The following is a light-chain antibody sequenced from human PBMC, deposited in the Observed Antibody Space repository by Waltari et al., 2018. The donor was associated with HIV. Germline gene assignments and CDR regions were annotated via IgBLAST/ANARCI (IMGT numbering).Light chain of an antibody. V-gene: IGLV3-21*02. Sequence: SYVLTQPPSVSVAPGQTARITCGGNKIGSKSVHWYQQKAGQAPVLVVYNGSDRPSGIPERFSGSRSGNPATLTISRVEAGDEADYYCHVWDRSSDHHVFGTGTKVTVL. CDR1: KIGSKS. CDR3: HVWDRSSDHHV. CDR2: NGS. J-gene: IGLJ1*01.